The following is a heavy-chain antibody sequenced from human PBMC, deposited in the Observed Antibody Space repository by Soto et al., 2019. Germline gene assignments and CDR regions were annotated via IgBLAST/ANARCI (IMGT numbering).Heavy chain of an antibody. CDR1: GYTFTSYD. D-gene: IGHD3-10*01. CDR3: ARDLGVRGVKWFDP. V-gene: IGHV1-8*01. J-gene: IGHJ5*02. Sequence: ASVKVSCKASGYTFTSYDINWVRQATGQGLEWMGWMNPNSGNTGYAQKFQGRVTMTRNTSISTAYMELSSLRSDDTAVYYCARDLGVRGVKWFDPWGQGTLVTVSS. CDR2: MNPNSGNT.